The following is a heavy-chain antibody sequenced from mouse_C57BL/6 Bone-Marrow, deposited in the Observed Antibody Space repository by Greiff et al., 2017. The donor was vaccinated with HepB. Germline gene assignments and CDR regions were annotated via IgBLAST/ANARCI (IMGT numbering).Heavy chain of an antibody. V-gene: IGHV5-6*01. D-gene: IGHD2-2*01. J-gene: IGHJ2*01. CDR1: GFTFSSYG. Sequence: EVQLVESGGDLVKPGGSLKLSCAASGFTFSSYGMSWVRQTPDKRLEWVATISSGGSYTYYPDSVKGRFTISRDNAKNTLYLQMSSLKSEDTAMYYCARDAGLDYFDYWGQGTTLTVSS. CDR3: ARDAGLDYFDY. CDR2: ISSGGSYT.